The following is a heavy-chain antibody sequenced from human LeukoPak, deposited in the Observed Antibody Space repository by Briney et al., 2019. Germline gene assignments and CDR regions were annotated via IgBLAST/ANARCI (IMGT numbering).Heavy chain of an antibody. CDR3: AREMTGGWPFDY. CDR1: GFTFSTFA. CDR2: ISTSGGST. V-gene: IGHV3-23*01. D-gene: IGHD6-19*01. J-gene: IGHJ4*02. Sequence: GGSLRLSCAASGFTFSTFAMSWVRQAPGKGLEWVSGISTSGGSTSYADSVKGRLTISRDNSKNTLYLQINSLRADDTAVYYCAREMTGGWPFDYWGQGTLVTASS.